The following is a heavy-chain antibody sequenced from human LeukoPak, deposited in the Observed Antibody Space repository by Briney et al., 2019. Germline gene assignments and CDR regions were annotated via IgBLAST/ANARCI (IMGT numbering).Heavy chain of an antibody. CDR1: GFTFSSYS. J-gene: IGHJ6*03. D-gene: IGHD3-10*01. V-gene: IGHV3-48*04. CDR3: ARDRVVVRGVNEYYYYMDV. Sequence: GGSLRLSCAASGFTFSSYSMNWVRQAPGKGLEWVSYISSSSTIYYADSVKGRFTISRDNAKNSLYLQMNSLRAEDTAVYYCARDRVVVRGVNEYYYYMDVWGKGTTVTVSS. CDR2: ISSSSTI.